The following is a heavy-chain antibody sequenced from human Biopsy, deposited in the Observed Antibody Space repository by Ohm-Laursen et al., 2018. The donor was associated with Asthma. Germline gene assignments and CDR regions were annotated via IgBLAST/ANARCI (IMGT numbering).Heavy chain of an antibody. Sequence: SLRLSCTASGLTFSNYAMSWVRQAPGKGLEWVAAIGVASTPYYAEFVKGRFTISRDNSQSTLFLQINSLSAEDTAVYYCANTNRRSLTNRMAVSYFYNWGQGTLVTVSS. J-gene: IGHJ4*02. CDR1: GLTFSNYA. CDR2: IGVASTP. D-gene: IGHD2-8*01. V-gene: IGHV3-23*01. CDR3: ANTNRRSLTNRMAVSYFYN.